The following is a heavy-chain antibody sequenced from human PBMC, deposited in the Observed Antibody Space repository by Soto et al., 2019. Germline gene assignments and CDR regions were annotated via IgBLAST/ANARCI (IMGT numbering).Heavy chain of an antibody. J-gene: IGHJ6*02. D-gene: IGHD3-22*01. V-gene: IGHV4-30-4*01. CDR1: GGSISSGDYY. CDR3: ARDFRYYDSSGYLGLLSYYYGMDV. CDR2: IYYSGST. Sequence: SETLSLTCTVSGGSISSGDYYWSWIRQPPGKGLEWIGYIYYSGSTYYNPSLKSRVTISVDTSKNQFSLKLSSVTAADTAVYYCARDFRYYDSSGYLGLLSYYYGMDVWGQGTTVTVSS.